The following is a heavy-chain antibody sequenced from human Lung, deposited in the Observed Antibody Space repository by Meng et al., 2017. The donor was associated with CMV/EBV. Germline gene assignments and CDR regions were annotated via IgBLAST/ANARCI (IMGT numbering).Heavy chain of an antibody. Sequence: QVQLQQWGAGLFKPSETLSLTCAVYGGSFSGYYWSWIRQHRGKGLEWIGEINHSGSTNYNPSLKSRVTISVDTSKNQFSLKLSSVTAADTAVYYCARASRGGWLQSKPFDYWGQGTLVTVAS. J-gene: IGHJ4*02. CDR1: GGSFSGYY. D-gene: IGHD5-24*01. V-gene: IGHV4-34*01. CDR2: INHSGST. CDR3: ARASRGGWLQSKPFDY.